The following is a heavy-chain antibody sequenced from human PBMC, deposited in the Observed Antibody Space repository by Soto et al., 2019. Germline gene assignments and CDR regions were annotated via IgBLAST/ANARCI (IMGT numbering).Heavy chain of an antibody. D-gene: IGHD5-12*01. Sequence: PSETLSLTCAVSGASVSSTYWWSWVRQPPGKGLEWIGEINHSGSTNYNPSLKSRVTISVDTSKNQFSLKLSSVTAADTAVYYCARGLPRDGYNSGSDYWGQGTLVTVSS. CDR1: GASVSSTYW. J-gene: IGHJ4*02. CDR3: ARGLPRDGYNSGSDY. CDR2: INHSGST. V-gene: IGHV4-4*02.